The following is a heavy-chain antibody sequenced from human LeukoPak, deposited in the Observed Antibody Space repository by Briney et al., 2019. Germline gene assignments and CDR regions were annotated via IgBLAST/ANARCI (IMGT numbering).Heavy chain of an antibody. Sequence: PGGPLNLSGAPPGFTFSGTWGHGSRQPPGKGRGWVSRINGDGSNKGHVDSVKGRFTVSRDNVKNTVYLQMNSLRVEDTAVYYCARGGYGGAFDIWGQGTMVTVSS. J-gene: IGHJ3*02. V-gene: IGHV3-74*01. CDR1: GFTFSGTW. D-gene: IGHD4-23*01. CDR2: INGDGSNK. CDR3: ARGGYGGAFDI.